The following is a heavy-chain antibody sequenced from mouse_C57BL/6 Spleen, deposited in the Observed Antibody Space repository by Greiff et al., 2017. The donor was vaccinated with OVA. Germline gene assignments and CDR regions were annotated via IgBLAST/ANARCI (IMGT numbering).Heavy chain of an antibody. V-gene: IGHV5-15*01. CDR2: ISNLAYSI. J-gene: IGHJ4*01. Sequence: EVKLQESGGGLVQPGGSLKLSCAASGFTFSDYGMAWVRQAPRKGPEWVAFISNLAYSIYYADTVTGRFTISRENAKNTLYLEMSSLRSEDTAMYYCARHVVTGYAMDYWGQGTLVTVSS. CDR1: GFTFSDYG. D-gene: IGHD2-2*01. CDR3: ARHVVTGYAMDY.